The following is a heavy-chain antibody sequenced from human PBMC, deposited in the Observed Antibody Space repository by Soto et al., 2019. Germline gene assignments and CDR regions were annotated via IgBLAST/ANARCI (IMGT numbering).Heavy chain of an antibody. CDR2: ISGSGGST. CDR1: GFAFSSYA. CDR3: AKVPVLRYFDWLFEGSDGVDY. J-gene: IGHJ4*02. D-gene: IGHD3-9*01. V-gene: IGHV3-23*01. Sequence: GSLRLSCAASGFAFSSYAMSWVRQAPGKGLEWVSAISGSGGSTYYADSVKGRFTMSRDNSKNTLYLQMNSLSAEDTAVYYCAKVPVLRYFDWLFEGSDGVDYWGQGTLVTVSS.